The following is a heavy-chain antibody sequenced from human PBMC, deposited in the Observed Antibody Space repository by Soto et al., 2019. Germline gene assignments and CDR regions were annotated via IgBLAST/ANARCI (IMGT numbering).Heavy chain of an antibody. D-gene: IGHD6-13*01. CDR1: GGSFSGYY. V-gene: IGHV4-34*01. CDR3: AREQGGRIAAAGTADY. CDR2: INHSGST. Sequence: SETLSLTCAVYGGSFSGYYWSWIRQPPGKGLEWIGEINHSGSTNYNPSLKSRVTISVDTSKNQFSLKLSSVTAADTAVYYCAREQGGRIAAAGTADYRGQGTLVTVSS. J-gene: IGHJ4*02.